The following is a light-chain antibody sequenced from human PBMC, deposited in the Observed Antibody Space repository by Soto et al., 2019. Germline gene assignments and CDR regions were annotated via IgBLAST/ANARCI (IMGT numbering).Light chain of an antibody. J-gene: IGLJ1*01. CDR2: DDD. CDR1: NIVGYN. Sequence: ALTEPRSVSFSPGPSASVACWGSNIVGYNLQWYQQKPGQAPVLVVYDDDVRPSVIPERFSCSNSGNTATLTISRVEAADEAAYSCQIWDSDSDTYVFGSGTKV. V-gene: IGLV3-21*02. CDR3: QIWDSDSDTYV.